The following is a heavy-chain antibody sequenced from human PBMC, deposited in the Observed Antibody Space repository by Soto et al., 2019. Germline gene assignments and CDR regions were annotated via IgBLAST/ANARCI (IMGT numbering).Heavy chain of an antibody. CDR3: ARAHPLA. CDR1: GFTFPSSA. D-gene: IGHD1-26*01. J-gene: IGHJ5*02. CDR2: IVVGSGNT. V-gene: IGHV1-58*01. Sequence: SVKVSCKASGFTFPSSAVQWVRQARGQRLEWIARIVVGSGNTNYAQKFQERLTISRDMSTNTAYMELNSLRVEDTAVYFCARAHPLAWGQGTLVT.